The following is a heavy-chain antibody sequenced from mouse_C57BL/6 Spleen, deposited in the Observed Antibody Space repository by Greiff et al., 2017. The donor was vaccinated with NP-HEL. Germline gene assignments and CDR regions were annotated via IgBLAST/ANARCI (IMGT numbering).Heavy chain of an antibody. J-gene: IGHJ3*01. CDR2: ISSGSSTI. D-gene: IGHD4-1*01. CDR1: GFTFSDYG. V-gene: IGHV5-17*01. CDR3: ARANWDGGSWFAY. Sequence: EVQLVESGGGLVKPGGSLKLSCAASGFTFSDYGMHWVRQAPEKGLEWVAYISSGSSTIYYADTVKGRFTISRDNAKNTLFLQMTSLRSEDTAMYYCARANWDGGSWFAYWGQGTLVTVSA.